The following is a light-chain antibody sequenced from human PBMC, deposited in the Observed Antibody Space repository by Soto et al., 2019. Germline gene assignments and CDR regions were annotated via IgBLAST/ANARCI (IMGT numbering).Light chain of an antibody. CDR2: GAS. V-gene: IGKV3-15*01. Sequence: EIVMTQSPSTLSVSPGERATLSCRASQSVSSNLAWYQQKPGQAPRLLIYGASTRATGIPARFSGSGSGTEFTLTISSLQSEDFAVYYCQKYNNWPPWTFAQGTKVDIK. CDR1: QSVSSN. CDR3: QKYNNWPPWT. J-gene: IGKJ1*01.